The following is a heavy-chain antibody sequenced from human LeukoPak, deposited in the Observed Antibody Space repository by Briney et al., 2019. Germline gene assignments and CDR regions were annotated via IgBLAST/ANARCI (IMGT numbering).Heavy chain of an antibody. CDR3: ARTRLRAAADYYFDY. Sequence: SETLSLTCTVSGGSISSYYWSWIRQPPGKGLEWIGYIYTSGSTNYNPSLKSRVIISVDTSKNQFSLKLSSVTAADTAVYYCARTRLRAAADYYFDYWGQGTLVTVSS. CDR2: IYTSGST. J-gene: IGHJ4*02. D-gene: IGHD6-13*01. V-gene: IGHV4-4*09. CDR1: GGSISSYY.